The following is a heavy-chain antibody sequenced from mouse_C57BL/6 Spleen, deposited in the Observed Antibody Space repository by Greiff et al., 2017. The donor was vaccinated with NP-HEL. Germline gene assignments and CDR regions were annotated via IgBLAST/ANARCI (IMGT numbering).Heavy chain of an antibody. CDR3: ARDRNSLITTVVEGYFDV. CDR2: ISYDGSN. CDR1: GYSITSGYY. D-gene: IGHD1-1*01. V-gene: IGHV3-6*01. J-gene: IGHJ1*03. Sequence: EVKLMESGPGLVKPSQSLSLTCSVTGYSITSGYYWNWIRQFPGNKLEWMGYISYDGSNNYNPSLKNRISITRDTSKNQFFLKLNSVTTEDTATYYCARDRNSLITTVVEGYFDVWGTGTTVTVSS.